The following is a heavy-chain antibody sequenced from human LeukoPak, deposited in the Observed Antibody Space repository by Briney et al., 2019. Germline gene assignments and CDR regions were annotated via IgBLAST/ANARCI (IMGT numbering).Heavy chain of an antibody. CDR1: GYTFTDYY. J-gene: IGHJ5*02. CDR2: INPLRGIT. V-gene: IGHV1-46*01. CDR3: TRTIGYRPVAGLKEKWFDP. Sequence: ASVKVSCKASGYTFTDYYVHWVRQAPGLGLEWMGIINPLRGITIYAQKFQGRVTMTSDTSTNTVYRELSSLISEDTAVYYCTRTIGYRPVAGLKEKWFDPWGQGTLVTVSS. D-gene: IGHD6-19*01.